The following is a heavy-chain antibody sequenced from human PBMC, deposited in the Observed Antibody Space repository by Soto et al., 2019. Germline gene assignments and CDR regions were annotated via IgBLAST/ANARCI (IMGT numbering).Heavy chain of an antibody. CDR1: GFTVRSNY. D-gene: IGHD6-13*01. V-gene: IGHV3-66*01. Sequence: GGSLRLSCAASGFTVRSNYMSWVRQAPGKGLEWVSVIYSGGSTYYADSVKGRFTISRDNSKNTLYLQMNSLRAEDTAVYYCARDAPFIAAAGTNYYYGMDVWGQGTTVTVSS. J-gene: IGHJ6*02. CDR2: IYSGGST. CDR3: ARDAPFIAAAGTNYYYGMDV.